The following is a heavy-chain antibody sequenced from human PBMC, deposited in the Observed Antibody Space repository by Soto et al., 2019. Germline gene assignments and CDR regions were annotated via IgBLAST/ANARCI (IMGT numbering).Heavy chain of an antibody. CDR3: AKAPLGDCESSGPLDY. CDR1: GFTFSSYG. J-gene: IGHJ4*02. D-gene: IGHD3-22*01. CDR2: ISYDGSNK. V-gene: IGHV3-30*18. Sequence: QVQLVESGGGVVQPGRSLRLSCAASGFTFSSYGMHWVRQAPGKGLEWVAVISYDGSNKYYADSVKGRFTISRDNSKNSLYLQMKSLRAEDTAVYYCAKAPLGDCESSGPLDYWGQGTLVTVSS.